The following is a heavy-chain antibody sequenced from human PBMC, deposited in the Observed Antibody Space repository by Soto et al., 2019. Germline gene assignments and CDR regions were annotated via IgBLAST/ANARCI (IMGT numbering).Heavy chain of an antibody. CDR1: GFTFSSYA. CDR2: IRTSVGDT. D-gene: IGHD2-2*01. CDR3: AKDPTYAYGYFDS. J-gene: IGHJ4*01. V-gene: IGHV3-23*01. Sequence: EVQLLESGGDLVQPGGSLRLSCAASGFTFSSYAMNWVRQAPGKGLEWVSTIRTSVGDTYYADSVKGRFTISRDNSKSTVYLHLNSLRAEDTAIYYCAKDPTYAYGYFDSWGHGTLVTVSS.